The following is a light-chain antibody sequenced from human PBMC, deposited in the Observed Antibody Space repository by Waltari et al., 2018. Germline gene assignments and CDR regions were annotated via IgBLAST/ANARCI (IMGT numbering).Light chain of an antibody. CDR2: GAS. CDR1: QDIRHW. J-gene: IGKJ4*01. CDR3: QQGNSFPLT. V-gene: IGKV1D-12*01. Sequence: DILMTQSPSSVSSSVGDRVTITCRASQDIRHWLDWYQQKPGTAPVLLIYGASYLKSGVPSRFSGSGSGTHFTLTITDLQPEDFATYFCQQGNSFPLTFGGGTRVEIK.